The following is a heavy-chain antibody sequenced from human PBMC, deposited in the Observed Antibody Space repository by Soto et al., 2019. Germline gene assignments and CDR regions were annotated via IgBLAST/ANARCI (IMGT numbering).Heavy chain of an antibody. CDR3: AKEGDGYSYYYGMDV. CDR2: ISGSGGSP. CDR1: GFTFSSYA. J-gene: IGHJ6*02. Sequence: GGSLRLSCAASGFTFSSYAMSWVRHAPGKGLEWVSAISGSGGSPYYADSVKGRFTISRDNSKNTLYLQMNSLRAEDTAVYYCAKEGDGYSYYYGMDVWGQGTTVTVSS. V-gene: IGHV3-23*01. D-gene: IGHD4-4*01.